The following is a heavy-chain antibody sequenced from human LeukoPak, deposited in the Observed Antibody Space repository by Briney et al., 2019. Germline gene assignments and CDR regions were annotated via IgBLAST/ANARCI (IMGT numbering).Heavy chain of an antibody. CDR2: IGIRGDT. V-gene: IGHV3-13*01. CDR1: GFTFIDYD. D-gene: IGHD6-19*01. J-gene: IGHJ4*02. Sequence: SGGSLRLSCAASGFTFIDYDMHWVRQVIGKGLEWVSAIGIRGDTHYSGSVKGRFTISRENAKSSLYLQMNSLRAEDTAVYYCARGGIQVSGIDEFDYWGQGTLVTV. CDR3: ARGGIQVSGIDEFDY.